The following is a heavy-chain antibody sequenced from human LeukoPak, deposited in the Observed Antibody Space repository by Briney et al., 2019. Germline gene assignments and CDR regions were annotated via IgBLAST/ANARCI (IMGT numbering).Heavy chain of an antibody. Sequence: GRSLRLSCAASGFTFDDYAMHWVRQAPGKGLEWVSGISWNSGSIGYADSVKGRFTISRDNAKNSLYLQMNSLKAEDTALYYCAKDFGMEVETNDAFDIWGQGTMVTVSS. D-gene: IGHD3-3*01. CDR3: AKDFGMEVETNDAFDI. V-gene: IGHV3-9*01. CDR2: ISWNSGSI. CDR1: GFTFDDYA. J-gene: IGHJ3*02.